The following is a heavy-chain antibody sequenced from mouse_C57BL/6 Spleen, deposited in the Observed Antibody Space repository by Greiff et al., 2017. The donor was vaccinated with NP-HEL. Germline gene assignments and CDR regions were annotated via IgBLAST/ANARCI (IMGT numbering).Heavy chain of an antibody. CDR1: GYAFSSSW. J-gene: IGHJ4*01. CDR3: ARERIYYDYGGYAMDY. D-gene: IGHD2-4*01. Sequence: VQLQQSGPELVKPGASVKISCKASGYAFSSSWMNWVKQRPGKGLEWIGRIYPGDGDTNYNGKFKGKATLTADKSSSTAYMQLSSLTSEDSAVYFCARERIYYDYGGYAMDYWGQGTSVTVSS. CDR2: IYPGDGDT. V-gene: IGHV1-82*01.